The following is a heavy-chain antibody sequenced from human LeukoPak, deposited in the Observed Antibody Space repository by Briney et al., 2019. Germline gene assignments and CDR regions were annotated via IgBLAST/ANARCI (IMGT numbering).Heavy chain of an antibody. CDR2: ISGSGGST. CDR3: ASGVVVITFDY. V-gene: IGHV3-23*01. CDR1: GFTFSSYA. D-gene: IGHD3-22*01. J-gene: IGHJ4*02. Sequence: GGSLRLSCAASGFTFSSYAMSWVRQAPGKGREWVSAISGSGGSTYYADSVKGRCTISRDKPKNTLYLQMNSLRAEDTAVYYCASGVVVITFDYWGQGTLVTVSS.